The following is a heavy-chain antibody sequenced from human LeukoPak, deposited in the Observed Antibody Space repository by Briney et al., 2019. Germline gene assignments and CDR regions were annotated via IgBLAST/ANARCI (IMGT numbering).Heavy chain of an antibody. V-gene: IGHV3-21*01. D-gene: IGHD6-13*01. CDR2: ISTTGGTT. Sequence: GGTLRLSCAASGFTFSSYGMSWVRQAPGKGLEWVSAISTTGGTTYYADSVKGRFTISRDNAKNSLYLQMNSLRAEDTAVYYCARGGIAAAGLFDYWGQGTLVTVSS. J-gene: IGHJ4*02. CDR3: ARGGIAAAGLFDY. CDR1: GFTFSSYG.